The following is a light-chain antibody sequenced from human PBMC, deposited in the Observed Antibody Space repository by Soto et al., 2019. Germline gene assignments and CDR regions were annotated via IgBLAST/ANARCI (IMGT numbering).Light chain of an antibody. CDR2: GAS. CDR3: QQYGSSSRT. J-gene: IGKJ1*01. CDR1: KSFSRSY. Sequence: ELVLPESPDTGCFSPGETSSLSCRASKSFSRSYLAWYQRKPGQAPRLLIYGASSRATGIPDRFSGSGSGTDFTLTISRLEPEDFGVYYCQQYGSSSRTFGQGTKVDIK. V-gene: IGKV3-20*01.